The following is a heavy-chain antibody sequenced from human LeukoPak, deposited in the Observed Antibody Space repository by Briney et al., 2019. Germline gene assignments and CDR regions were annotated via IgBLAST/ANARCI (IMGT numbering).Heavy chain of an antibody. D-gene: IGHD3-3*01. V-gene: IGHV3-33*01. J-gene: IGHJ4*02. CDR1: GFTFSSYG. CDR3: ARGDDSSCGILGYYFDY. CDR2: IWYDGSNK. Sequence: GRSLRLSCAASGFTFSSYGMHWVRQAPGKGLEWVAVIWYDGSNKYYADSVKGRFTISRDNSKNTLYLQMNSLRAEDTAVYYCARGDDSSCGILGYYFDYWGQGTLVTVSS.